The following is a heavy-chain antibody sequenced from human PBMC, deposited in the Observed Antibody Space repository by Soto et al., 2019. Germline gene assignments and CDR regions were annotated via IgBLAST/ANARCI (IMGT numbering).Heavy chain of an antibody. J-gene: IGHJ3*02. D-gene: IGHD5-18*01. Sequence: QAQLVQSGAEVKKPGASVKVSCKASGYTFSSFGISWMRQAPGQGPEWVGWINPYNGHTDSAQSLQGRVTVSTDTATSTAHMALRSLRADDTAVYYCATPSGYGHGWGDLGYDPFDIWGQGTMVTVSS. CDR3: ATPSGYGHGWGDLGYDPFDI. V-gene: IGHV1-18*01. CDR1: GYTFSSFG. CDR2: INPYNGHT.